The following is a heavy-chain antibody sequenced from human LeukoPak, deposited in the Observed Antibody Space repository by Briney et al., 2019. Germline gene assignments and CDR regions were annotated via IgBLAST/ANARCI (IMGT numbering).Heavy chain of an antibody. Sequence: TGGSLRPSCSASGFTFSRYAMHWVRQAPGKGLEYVSGINDNGGRTHYGDSVKGRFSISRDNSKNTLHLQMSTLRAEDTALYYCVKDVGGSYAFDYWGQGILVTVAS. V-gene: IGHV3-64D*09. CDR3: VKDVGGSYAFDY. J-gene: IGHJ4*02. D-gene: IGHD1-26*01. CDR1: GFTFSRYA. CDR2: INDNGGRT.